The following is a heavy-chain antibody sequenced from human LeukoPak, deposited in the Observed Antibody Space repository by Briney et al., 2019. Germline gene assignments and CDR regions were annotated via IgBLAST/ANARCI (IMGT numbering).Heavy chain of an antibody. CDR1: GGSFSGYY. D-gene: IGHD2-2*01. CDR3: ARILNNCSSTSCYYFDY. J-gene: IGHJ4*02. Sequence: SETLSLTCAVYGGSFSGYYWSWIRQPPGKGLEWIGEINHSGSSNYNPSPKSRVTISVDTSKNQFSLKLSSVTAADTAVYYCARILNNCSSTSCYYFDYWGQGTLVTVSS. CDR2: INHSGSS. V-gene: IGHV4-34*01.